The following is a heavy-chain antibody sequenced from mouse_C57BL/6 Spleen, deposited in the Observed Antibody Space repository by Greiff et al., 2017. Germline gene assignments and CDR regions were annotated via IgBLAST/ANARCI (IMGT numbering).Heavy chain of an antibody. CDR3: ARGRGKDYFDY. CDR2: IYPGDGDT. Sequence: VQVVESGPELVKPGASVKISCKASGYAFSSSWMNWVKQRPGKGLEWIGRIYPGDGDTNYNGKFKGKATLTADKSSSTAYMQLSSLTSEDSAVYFCARGRGKDYFDYWGQGTTLTVSS. D-gene: IGHD2-1*01. V-gene: IGHV1-82*01. J-gene: IGHJ2*01. CDR1: GYAFSSSW.